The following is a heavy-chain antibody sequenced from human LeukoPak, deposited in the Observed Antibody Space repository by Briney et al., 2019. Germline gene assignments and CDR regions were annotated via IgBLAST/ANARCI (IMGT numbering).Heavy chain of an antibody. J-gene: IGHJ2*01. Sequence: MSSETLSLTCTVSGGSINSGSYYWSWIRQPAGKGLEWIGRIYTSGSTKYNPSLKSRVTISVDTSKNQFSLKLSSVTAADTAVYYCARDSVYYYDSSEGCYFDLWGRGTLVTVSS. V-gene: IGHV4-61*02. CDR2: IYTSGST. CDR3: ARDSVYYYDSSEGCYFDL. CDR1: GGSINSGSYY. D-gene: IGHD3-22*01.